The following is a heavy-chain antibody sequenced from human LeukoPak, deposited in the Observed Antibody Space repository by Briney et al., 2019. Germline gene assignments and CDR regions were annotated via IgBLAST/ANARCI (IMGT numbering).Heavy chain of an antibody. V-gene: IGHV3-21*01. J-gene: IGHJ4*02. D-gene: IGHD3-10*01. Sequence: GGSLRLSCVASGFTFSSDSMNWVRQAPGKEMEWVSYIDSTSAYIYYADSVKGRFTISRDNAKNSLYLQMNSLSAEDTAVYYCARDTSGSYPITYFDSWGQGALVTVSS. CDR2: IDSTSAYI. CDR1: GFTFSSDS. CDR3: ARDTSGSYPITYFDS.